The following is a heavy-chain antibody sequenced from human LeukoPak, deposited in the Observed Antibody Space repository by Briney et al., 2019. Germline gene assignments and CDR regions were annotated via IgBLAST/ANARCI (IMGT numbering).Heavy chain of an antibody. J-gene: IGHJ3*02. CDR3: ARGPHTSSWYKHAFDI. Sequence: SVKVSCKASGGTFNNFAICWVRQAPGQGLEWMGGIFPVFGTPTYAQKFQGRVTITADESTRTAHMELSSLRSDDTAAYYCARGPHTSSWYKHAFDIWAQGTMVTVSS. D-gene: IGHD6-13*01. V-gene: IGHV1-69*13. CDR1: GGTFNNFA. CDR2: IFPVFGTP.